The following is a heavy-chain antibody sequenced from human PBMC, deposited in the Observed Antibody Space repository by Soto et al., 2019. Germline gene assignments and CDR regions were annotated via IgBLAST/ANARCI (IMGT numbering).Heavy chain of an antibody. CDR2: ISGSGGST. V-gene: IGHV3-23*01. CDR1: GFTFSSYA. CDR3: AKFFDLCSSTSCYEGDNWFDP. Sequence: EVQLLESGGGLVQPGGSLRLSCAASGFTFSSYAMSWVRQAPGKGLEWVSAISGSGGSTYYADSVKGRFTISRDNSKNTLYLQMNSLRAEDTAVYYCAKFFDLCSSTSCYEGDNWFDPWGQGTLVTVSS. J-gene: IGHJ5*02. D-gene: IGHD2-2*01.